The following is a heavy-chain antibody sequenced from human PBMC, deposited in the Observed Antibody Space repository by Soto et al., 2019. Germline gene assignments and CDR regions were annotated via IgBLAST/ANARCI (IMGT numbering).Heavy chain of an antibody. CDR3: ARDGVAAADYYYYGMDV. J-gene: IGHJ6*02. CDR1: GFTFSSYW. CDR2: INSDGSST. Sequence: HPGGSLRLSCAASGFTFSSYWMHWVRQAPGKGLVWVSRINSDGSSTSYADSVKGRFTISRDNAKNTLYLQMNSLRAEDTAVYYCARDGVAAADYYYYGMDVWGQGTTVTVSS. D-gene: IGHD6-13*01. V-gene: IGHV3-74*01.